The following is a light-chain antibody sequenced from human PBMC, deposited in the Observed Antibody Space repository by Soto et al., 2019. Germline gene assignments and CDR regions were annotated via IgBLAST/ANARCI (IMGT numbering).Light chain of an antibody. CDR2: DVN. CDR3: SSYTSSSTVV. V-gene: IGLV2-14*01. CDR1: GSDVGGYNY. Sequence: QSALTQPASVSGSPGQSITISCTGTGSDVGGYNYVSWYQQHPGKAPKLMIYDVNNRPSGVSNRFSGSKSGNTASLTISGLQAEDEADYYCSSYTSSSTVVFGGGTKLTVL. J-gene: IGLJ2*01.